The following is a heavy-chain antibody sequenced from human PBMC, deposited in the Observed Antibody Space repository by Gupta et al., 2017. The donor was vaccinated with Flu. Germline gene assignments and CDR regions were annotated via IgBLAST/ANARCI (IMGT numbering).Heavy chain of an antibody. CDR1: GFIFNSYA. CDR3: TKKWVYIEP. CDR2: ASYTGEDT. D-gene: IGHD1-26*01. J-gene: IGHJ4*02. V-gene: IGHV3-23*01. Sequence: EVQLFESGGGLIQPGGSLRLSCAASGFIFNSYAMAWVRQAPGEGLEWVEVASYTGEDTDYADSVKGRFTVSRDNSRNTLYLQMDRLRTEDTAVEDGTKKWVYIEPWVQVTLVKVS.